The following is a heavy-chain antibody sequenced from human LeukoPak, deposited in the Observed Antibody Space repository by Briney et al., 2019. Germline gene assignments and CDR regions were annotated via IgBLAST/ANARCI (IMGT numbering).Heavy chain of an antibody. J-gene: IGHJ3*02. Sequence: PGGSLRLSCAASGFTFSSYGMHWVRQAPGKGLEWVAFIRYDGSNKYYADSVKGRFTISRDNSKNTLYLQMNSLRAEDTAVYYCAKDMVTAAGTKRRPHGAFDIWGQGTMVTVSS. D-gene: IGHD6-13*01. CDR3: AKDMVTAAGTKRRPHGAFDI. CDR1: GFTFSSYG. CDR2: IRYDGSNK. V-gene: IGHV3-30*02.